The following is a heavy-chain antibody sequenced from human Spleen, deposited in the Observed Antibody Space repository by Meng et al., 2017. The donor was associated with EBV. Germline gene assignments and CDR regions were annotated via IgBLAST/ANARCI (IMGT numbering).Heavy chain of an antibody. CDR1: GGSTSSGGNL. D-gene: IGHD3-10*01. CDR3: AGNYGGNLGWIDP. J-gene: IGHJ5*02. Sequence: NLSQTLSLTGTSSGGSTSSGGNLWSWIRQPPGKGLEWIGYIYHSGSTYYNPSLKSRVTMSVDRSKNQFSLRLTSVTAADTAVYYCAGNYGGNLGWIDPWGQGTLVTVSS. CDR2: IYHSGST. V-gene: IGHV4-30-2*01.